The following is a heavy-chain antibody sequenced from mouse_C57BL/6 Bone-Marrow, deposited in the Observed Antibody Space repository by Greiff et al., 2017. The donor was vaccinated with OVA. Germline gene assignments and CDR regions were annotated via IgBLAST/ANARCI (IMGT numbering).Heavy chain of an antibody. CDR2: IYPRSGNT. D-gene: IGHD1-1*01. CDR1: GYTFTSYG. CDR3: ARFGITTVVAADYFDY. J-gene: IGHJ2*01. Sequence: QVQLQQSGAELARPGASVKLSCKASGYTFTSYGISWVKQRPGQGLEWIGEIYPRSGNTYYNEKFKGKATLTADKSSSTAYMELRSLTSEDSAVYFCARFGITTVVAADYFDYWGRGTTLTVSS. V-gene: IGHV1-81*01.